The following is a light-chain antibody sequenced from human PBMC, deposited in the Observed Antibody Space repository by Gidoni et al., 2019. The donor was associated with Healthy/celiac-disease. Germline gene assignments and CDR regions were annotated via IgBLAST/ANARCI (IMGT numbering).Light chain of an antibody. CDR3: QQYNSYSRT. CDR2: KAS. Sequence: DIQMTQPPSTLSASVGDRVTITCRASQSISSRLAWYQQKPGKAPKLLIYKASSLESGVPSRFSGSGSGTEFTLTISSLQPDDFATYYCQQYNSYSRTFGQGTKVEIK. V-gene: IGKV1-5*03. CDR1: QSISSR. J-gene: IGKJ1*01.